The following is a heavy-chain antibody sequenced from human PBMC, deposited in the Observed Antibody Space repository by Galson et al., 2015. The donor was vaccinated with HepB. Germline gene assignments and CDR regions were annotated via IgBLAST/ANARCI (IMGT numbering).Heavy chain of an antibody. CDR2: IIPIFGTT. D-gene: IGHD6-19*01. V-gene: IGHV1-69*13. Sequence: SVKVSCKASGGTFSSYGITWVRQAPGRGLDWMGWIIPIFGTTNSAQKFQGRVTITADESTSTAYMELSSLTSDDTAVYYCARGIGAAVAGTMTMAYWGQGTLVTVSS. CDR3: ARGIGAAVAGTMTMAY. J-gene: IGHJ4*02. CDR1: GGTFSSYG.